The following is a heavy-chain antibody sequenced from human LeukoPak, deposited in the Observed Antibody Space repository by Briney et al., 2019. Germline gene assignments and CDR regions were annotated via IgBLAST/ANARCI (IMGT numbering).Heavy chain of an antibody. CDR3: AKRPDCSTTNCFRFEY. V-gene: IGHV3-23*01. J-gene: IGHJ4*02. D-gene: IGHD2-2*01. Sequence: QAGGSLTLSCAASGFTFSTYAMSWVRQAPGQGLEWVSSISGDGGSTYYAESVKGRFTISRDNSKNTLYLQMNSLRAEDTAVYYCAKRPDCSTTNCFRFEYWGQGTLVTVSS. CDR2: ISGDGGST. CDR1: GFTFSTYA.